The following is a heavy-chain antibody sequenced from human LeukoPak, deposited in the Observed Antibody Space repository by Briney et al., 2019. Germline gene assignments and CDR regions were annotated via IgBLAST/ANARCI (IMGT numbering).Heavy chain of an antibody. Sequence: GGSLRLSCAASGFTFSNFLMTWVCQAPGKGPEWVSAISGSGGDTNYADSVKGRFTISRDISKNTLYLQMNSLRADDTAVYYCARGSTFWSGYSHLDYWGQGTLVTVSS. D-gene: IGHD3-3*01. CDR1: GFTFSNFL. CDR2: ISGSGGDT. CDR3: ARGSTFWSGYSHLDY. J-gene: IGHJ4*02. V-gene: IGHV3-23*01.